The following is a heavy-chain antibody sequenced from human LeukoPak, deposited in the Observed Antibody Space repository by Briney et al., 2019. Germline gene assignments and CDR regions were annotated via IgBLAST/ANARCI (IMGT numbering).Heavy chain of an antibody. CDR2: INTNTGNP. Sequence: GASVKVSCTASGYTFTSYAMNWVRQAPGQGLEWMGWINTNTGNPTYAQGFTGRFVFSLDTSVSTAYLQISSLKAEDTAVYYCARDYGYLRFWSGWRSREYYFDYWGQGTLVTVSS. J-gene: IGHJ4*02. CDR1: GYTFTSYA. D-gene: IGHD3-3*01. V-gene: IGHV7-4-1*02. CDR3: ARDYGYLRFWSGWRSREYYFDY.